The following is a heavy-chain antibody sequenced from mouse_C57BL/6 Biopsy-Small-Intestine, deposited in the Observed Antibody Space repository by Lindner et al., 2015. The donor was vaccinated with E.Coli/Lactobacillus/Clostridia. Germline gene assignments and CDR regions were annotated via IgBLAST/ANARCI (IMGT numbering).Heavy chain of an antibody. Sequence: VQLQESGGGLVKPGGSLKLSCAASGFTFSDYGMHWVRQAPEKGLEWVAYISSGSSTIHYADTVKGRFTISRDNAKNILFLQMTSLRSEDTAMYYCARRPAYYSNYVGDYWGQGTTLTVSS. D-gene: IGHD2-5*01. CDR1: GFTFSDYG. J-gene: IGHJ2*01. CDR3: ARRPAYYSNYVGDY. CDR2: ISSGSSTI. V-gene: IGHV5-17*01.